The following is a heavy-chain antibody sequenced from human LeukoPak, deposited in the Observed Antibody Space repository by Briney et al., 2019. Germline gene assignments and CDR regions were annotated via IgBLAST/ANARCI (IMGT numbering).Heavy chain of an antibody. J-gene: IGHJ4*02. Sequence: SGGSLRLSCGASGFTFSSYWMTWVRQAPGKGLEWVANMKEDGSEKYYVDSMKGRLTISRDNAKNSLYLQINSLRAEDTAVYYCARYYGSRYPFDYWGQGTLVTVSS. CDR1: GFTFSSYW. D-gene: IGHD3-10*01. V-gene: IGHV3-7*03. CDR3: ARYYGSRYPFDY. CDR2: MKEDGSEK.